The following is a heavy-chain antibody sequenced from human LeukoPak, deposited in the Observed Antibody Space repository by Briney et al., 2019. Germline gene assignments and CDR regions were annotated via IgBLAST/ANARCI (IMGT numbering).Heavy chain of an antibody. J-gene: IGHJ5*02. D-gene: IGHD5-24*01. V-gene: IGHV4-59*01. Sequence: SETLSLTCTVSGGSISSYYWSWIRQPPGKGLEWIGYIYYSGSTNYNPSLKSRVTISVDTSKNQFSLKLSSVTAADTAVYYCARDTYMTDGNWFDPWGQGTLVTVSS. CDR3: ARDTYMTDGNWFDP. CDR2: IYYSGST. CDR1: GGSISSYY.